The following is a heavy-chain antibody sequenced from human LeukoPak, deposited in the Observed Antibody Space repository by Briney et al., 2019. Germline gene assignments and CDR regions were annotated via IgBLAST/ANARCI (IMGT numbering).Heavy chain of an antibody. CDR2: ISAYNGNT. Sequence: ASVKVSCKASGYTFTSYGISWVRQAPGRGLEWMGWISAYNGNTNYAQKLQGRVTMTTDTSTSTAYMELRSLRSDDTAVYYCARERSYDYVWGSYRLWDYWGQGTLVTVSS. CDR1: GYTFTSYG. D-gene: IGHD3-16*02. J-gene: IGHJ4*02. V-gene: IGHV1-18*01. CDR3: ARERSYDYVWGSYRLWDY.